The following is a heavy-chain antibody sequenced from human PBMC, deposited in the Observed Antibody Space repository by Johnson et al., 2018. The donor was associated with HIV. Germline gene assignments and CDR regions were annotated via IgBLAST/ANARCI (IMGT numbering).Heavy chain of an antibody. CDR1: GFTISSNY. CDR2: INSGGST. V-gene: IGHV3-66*01. CDR3: AREIGGSYYRDAFDI. D-gene: IGHD1-26*01. J-gene: IGHJ3*02. Sequence: MLLVESGGGLVQPGGSLRLSCAASGFTISSNYMSWVRQVPGKGLEWVSVINSGGSTYYADSVKGRFTISRDNSKNSLYLQMHSLRAEDTAVYYCAREIGGSYYRDAFDIWGQGTMVTVSS.